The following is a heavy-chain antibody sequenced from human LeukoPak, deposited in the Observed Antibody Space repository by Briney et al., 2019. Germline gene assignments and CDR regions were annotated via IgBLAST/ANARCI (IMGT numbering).Heavy chain of an antibody. CDR1: GFTFSSYA. V-gene: IGHV3-30-3*01. CDR3: ARGVTIFGVVIPRWFDP. D-gene: IGHD3-3*01. CDR2: ISYDGSNK. J-gene: IGHJ5*02. Sequence: GGSLRLSCAASGFTFSSYAMHWVRQAPGKGLEWVAVISYDGSNKYYADSVKGRFTISRDNSKNTLYLQMNSLRAEDTAVYYCARGVTIFGVVIPRWFDPWGQGTLVTVSS.